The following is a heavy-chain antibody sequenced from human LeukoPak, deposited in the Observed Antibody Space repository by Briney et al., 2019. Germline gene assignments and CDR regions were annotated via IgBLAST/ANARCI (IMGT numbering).Heavy chain of an antibody. CDR2: MNPNSGNT. D-gene: IGHD6-13*01. CDR3: ARKVGSSWLWYFDL. CDR1: GYTFTSYD. Sequence: ASVKVSCKASGYTFTSYDINWVRQATGQGLEWMGWMNPNSGNTGYAQKLQGRVTMTTDTSTSTAYMELRSLRSDDTAVYYCARKVGSSWLWYFDLWGRGTLVTVSS. V-gene: IGHV1-8*01. J-gene: IGHJ2*01.